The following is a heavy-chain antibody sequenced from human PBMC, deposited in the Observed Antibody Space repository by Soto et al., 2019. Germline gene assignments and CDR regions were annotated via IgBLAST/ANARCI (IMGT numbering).Heavy chain of an antibody. Sequence: GESLRLSCAASGFSFSHYAMHWVRQPPGKGLEWVALISYDGENQYFTDSVRGRFTISRDNSKTAVYLEMNDLRLDDTATYYFVIPHSESSNALDHRGQGTLVTVSS. J-gene: IGHJ4*02. V-gene: IGHV3-30*04. CDR2: ISYDGENQ. CDR1: GFSFSHYA. D-gene: IGHD3-10*01. CDR3: VIPHSESSNALDH.